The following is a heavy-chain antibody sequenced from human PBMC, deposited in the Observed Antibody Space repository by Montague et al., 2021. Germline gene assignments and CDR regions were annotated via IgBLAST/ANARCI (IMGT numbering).Heavy chain of an antibody. Sequence: ETLSLTCNVSGYSITSGYYWGWIRQSPERGLEWIGSVYHTGGTYYSPSLKRRVTISVDTSKNQVSLRLNSVIAADTALYYCARSGGGDYSVSWGQGILVTVSP. CDR2: VYHTGGT. CDR3: ARSGGGDYSVS. J-gene: IGHJ4*02. CDR1: GYSITSGYY. D-gene: IGHD2-15*01. V-gene: IGHV4-38-2*02.